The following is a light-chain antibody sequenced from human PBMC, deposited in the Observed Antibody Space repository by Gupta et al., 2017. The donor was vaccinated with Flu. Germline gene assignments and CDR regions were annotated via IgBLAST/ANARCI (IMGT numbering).Light chain of an antibody. CDR3: KQGLQTPIS. CDR2: LGS. V-gene: IGKV2-28*01. CDR1: QSLLPSTGSNY. Sequence: DIVLTQSPLSLPVTPGEPASISCRSSQSLLPSTGSNYLNWFLQKPGQAPHLVIYLGSHRPSGVPDRFSGSGSGTDFTLRISRVEAEDVGIYYCKQGLQTPISFGQGTKLEIK. J-gene: IGKJ2*03.